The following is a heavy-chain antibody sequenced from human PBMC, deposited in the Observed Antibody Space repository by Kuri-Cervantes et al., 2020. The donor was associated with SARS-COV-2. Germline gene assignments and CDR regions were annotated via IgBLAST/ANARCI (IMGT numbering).Heavy chain of an antibody. J-gene: IGHJ4*02. CDR3: AKDNSWGFLGPFFDY. D-gene: IGHD3-3*01. CDR2: ISWNSGSI. CDR1: GFTFSSYS. Sequence: LSLTCAASGFTFSSYSMNWVRQAPGKGLEWVSGISWNSGSIGYADSVKGRFTISRDNAKNSLYLQMNSLRAEDTALYYCAKDNSWGFLGPFFDYWGQGTLVTVSS. V-gene: IGHV3-9*01.